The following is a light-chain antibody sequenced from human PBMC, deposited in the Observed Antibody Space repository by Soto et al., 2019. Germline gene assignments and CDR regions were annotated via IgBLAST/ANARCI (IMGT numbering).Light chain of an antibody. V-gene: IGLV1-40*01. CDR3: QSYDTSLRGV. CDR2: ANN. Sequence: QSVLTQPPSVSGAPGQRVTISCTGSSSNIGAGYDVHWYQQFPGTAPKLLIYANNNRPSGVPDRFSASKSGTSASLAISGLQADDEADYYGQSYDTSLRGVFGTGTKVTVL. CDR1: SSNIGAGYD. J-gene: IGLJ1*01.